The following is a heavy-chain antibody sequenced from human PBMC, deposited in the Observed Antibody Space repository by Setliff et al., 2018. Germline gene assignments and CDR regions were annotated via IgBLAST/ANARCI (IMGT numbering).Heavy chain of an antibody. D-gene: IGHD5-12*01. V-gene: IGHV3-23*01. CDR2: ISGSGDST. CDR1: GFTFSNYA. Sequence: GGSLRLSCVASGFTFSNYAMAWVRQAPGKGLEWVSAISGSGDSTYYADSVKGRFTISRDNSKNTLYLQLSSLRSEDTAVYYCARDSEDGYNSPIDYWGQGTLVTVSS. CDR3: ARDSEDGYNSPIDY. J-gene: IGHJ4*02.